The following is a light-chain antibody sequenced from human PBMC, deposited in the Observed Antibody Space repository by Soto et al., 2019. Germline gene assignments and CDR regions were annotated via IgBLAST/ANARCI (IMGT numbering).Light chain of an antibody. CDR2: LGS. Sequence: DIVMTQSPLSLPVTPGEPASISCRSRQSLLQSNGYICLDWYVQKPGQSPHLLIYLGSIRASGVPDRFSGSGSGTDFTLKISRVEAEDVGVYHCMQARQSPHTFGQGTKLEIK. J-gene: IGKJ2*01. CDR1: QSLLQSNGYIC. V-gene: IGKV2-28*01. CDR3: MQARQSPHT.